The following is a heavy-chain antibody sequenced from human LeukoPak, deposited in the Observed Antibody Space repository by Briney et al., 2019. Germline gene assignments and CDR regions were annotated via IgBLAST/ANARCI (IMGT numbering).Heavy chain of an antibody. J-gene: IGHJ6*02. CDR3: ARVKRGRAAAGTYYYYGMDV. CDR1: GFTFDDYG. CDR2: INWNGGST. V-gene: IGHV3-20*04. Sequence: GGSLRLSCAASGFTFDDYGMSWVRQAPGKGLEWVSGINWNGGSTGYADSVKGRFTTSRDNAKNSLYLQMNSLRAEDTALYYCARVKRGRAAAGTYYYYGMDVWGQGTTVTVSS. D-gene: IGHD6-13*01.